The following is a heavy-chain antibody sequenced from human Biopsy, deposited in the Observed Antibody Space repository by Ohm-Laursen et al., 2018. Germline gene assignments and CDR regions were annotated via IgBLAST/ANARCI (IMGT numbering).Heavy chain of an antibody. CDR3: ARANNEAGTYWYLDL. CDR1: GGTFTSYS. V-gene: IGHV1-69*13. Sequence: ASVKVSCKAPGGTFTSYSITWVRQAPGQGLEWMGGITPIFDINNYAQKFQGRLTITADGSTSTAYMELSGMRSKDTVVYYCARANNEAGTYWYLDLWGRGTLVTVS. J-gene: IGHJ2*01. CDR2: ITPIFDIN. D-gene: IGHD6-19*01.